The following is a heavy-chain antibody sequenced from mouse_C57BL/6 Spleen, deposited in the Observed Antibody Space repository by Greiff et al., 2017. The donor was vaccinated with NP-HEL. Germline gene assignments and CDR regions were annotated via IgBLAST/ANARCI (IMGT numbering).Heavy chain of an antibody. J-gene: IGHJ3*01. Sequence: EVKLQESGPGLVKPSQSLSLTCSVTGYSITSGYYWNWIRQFPGNKLEWMGYISYDGSNNYNPSLKNRISITRDTSKNQFFLKLNSVTTEDTATYYCARADGSLFAYWGQGTLVTVSA. V-gene: IGHV3-6*01. CDR3: ARADGSLFAY. CDR1: GYSITSGYY. CDR2: ISYDGSN. D-gene: IGHD2-3*01.